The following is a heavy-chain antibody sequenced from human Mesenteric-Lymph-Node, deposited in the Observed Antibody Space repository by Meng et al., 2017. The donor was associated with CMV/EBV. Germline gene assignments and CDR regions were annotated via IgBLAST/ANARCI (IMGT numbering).Heavy chain of an antibody. CDR3: ARDGPRGCSSTSCYLATGYYGMDV. V-gene: IGHV3-48*03. Sequence: GEALKISCAASGFTFSSYEMNWVRQAPGKGLEWVSYVSSSGSTIYYGDSVKGRFTISRDNAKNSLHLQMNSLSAEDTAVYYCARDGPRGCSSTSCYLATGYYGMDVWGQGTTVTVSS. CDR1: GFTFSSYE. D-gene: IGHD2-2*01. J-gene: IGHJ6*02. CDR2: VSSSGSTI.